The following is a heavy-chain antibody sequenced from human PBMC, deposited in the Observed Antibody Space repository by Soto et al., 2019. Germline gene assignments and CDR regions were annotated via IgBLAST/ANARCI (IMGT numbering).Heavy chain of an antibody. J-gene: IGHJ6*02. CDR3: ARGTDYTQIASYHYGMDV. V-gene: IGHV4-59*02. CDR2: AYYSGST. Sequence: SETLSLTCTVSGKSVSTFYWSWIRQPPGKGLEWIGHAYYSGSTNYDPSLKSRVTISVDMSKNQVSLRLTSVTAADTAVYYCARGTDYTQIASYHYGMDVWGQGTTVTVSS. D-gene: IGHD4-4*01. CDR1: GKSVSTFY.